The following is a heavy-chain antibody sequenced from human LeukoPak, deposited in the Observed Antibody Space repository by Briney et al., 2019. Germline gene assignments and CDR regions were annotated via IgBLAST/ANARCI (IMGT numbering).Heavy chain of an antibody. CDR1: GFTFGDYA. CDR2: IRSEIFGGTT. D-gene: IGHD6-13*01. V-gene: IGHV3-49*03. Sequence: GGSLRLSCRGSGFTFGDYAMSWFRQAPGKGLEWVGFIRSEIFGGTTEYAASVKGRFTISRDDSKSIVQLQMNSLKTEDTAVYYCTRGSSSSWYWFDPWGREPWSPSPQ. CDR3: TRGSSSSWYWFDP. J-gene: IGHJ5*02.